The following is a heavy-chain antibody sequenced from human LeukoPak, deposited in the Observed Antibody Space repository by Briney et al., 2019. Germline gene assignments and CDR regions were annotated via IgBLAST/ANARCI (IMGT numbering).Heavy chain of an antibody. D-gene: IGHD6-19*01. CDR2: ISAHDGTR. V-gene: IGHV1-18*01. Sequence: ASVKVSCKASGYTFTNYGITWVRQAPGQGLEWMGWISAHDGTRNYALKHEDRVTMTTDTSTSTAYMELRGLRSNDTAVYYCARRSTLYSSGRFYFDYWGQGTLVTVSS. CDR3: ARRSTLYSSGRFYFDY. CDR1: GYTFTNYG. J-gene: IGHJ4*02.